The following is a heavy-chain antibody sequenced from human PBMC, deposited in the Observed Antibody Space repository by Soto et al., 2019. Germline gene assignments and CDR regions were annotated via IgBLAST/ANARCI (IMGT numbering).Heavy chain of an antibody. Sequence: QITLKESGPPLVKPTQTLTLTCTFSGFSLSTSGVGVAWIRQPPGKALEWLALIYWDDDKRYSPSLKSRLNITKDTSKNQVVLIMMNMDPVDTATYYCAHLSRGVRGFYYYYYGMDVWGQGTTVTVSS. CDR2: IYWDDDK. J-gene: IGHJ6*02. CDR1: GFSLSTSGVG. V-gene: IGHV2-5*02. D-gene: IGHD3-10*01. CDR3: AHLSRGVRGFYYYYYGMDV.